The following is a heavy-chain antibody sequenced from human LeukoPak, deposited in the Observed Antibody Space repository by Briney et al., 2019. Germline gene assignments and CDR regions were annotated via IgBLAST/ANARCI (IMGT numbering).Heavy chain of an antibody. CDR2: VYYGGST. J-gene: IGHJ4*02. Sequence: SETLSLTCTVSGGSLSSSSYYWGWIRQPPGKGLEWIGSVYYGGSTYYNSSLKSRVTISVDTSKNQFSLKLSSVTAADTAVYYCAREFGCSSTSCYTVVDYWGQGTLVTVSS. CDR3: AREFGCSSTSCYTVVDY. D-gene: IGHD2-2*02. V-gene: IGHV4-39*07. CDR1: GGSLSSSSYY.